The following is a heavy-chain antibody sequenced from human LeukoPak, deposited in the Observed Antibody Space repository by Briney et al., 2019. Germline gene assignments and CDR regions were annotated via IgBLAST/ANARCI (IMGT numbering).Heavy chain of an antibody. CDR1: GGSTSSYY. V-gene: IGHV4-59*01. J-gene: IGHJ5*01. Sequence: SETLSLTCTVSGGSTSSYYWNWIRQPPGKGLEWIGYIYYSGNTKYNPSLESRVTISVDTSKNQFSLKLRSVTAADTAVYYCARGMPQGWVHWFDSWGQGTLVTVSS. D-gene: IGHD1-26*01. CDR3: ARGMPQGWVHWFDS. CDR2: IYYSGNT.